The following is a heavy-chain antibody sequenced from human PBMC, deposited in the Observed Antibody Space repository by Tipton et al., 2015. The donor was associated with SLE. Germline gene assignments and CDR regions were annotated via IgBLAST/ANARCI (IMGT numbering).Heavy chain of an antibody. CDR2: ISYSGDT. CDR1: GDSITNSNYN. J-gene: IGHJ4*02. V-gene: IGHV4-39*07. D-gene: IGHD3-3*01. Sequence: TLSLTCTVSGDSITNSNYNWGWVRQSPGKGPEWIGSISYSGDTNYTPSLMSRVTIPRDTSKNQFSLKLSFVTAADTAFYYCARIEDFWSGRIDYWGQGALITVSS. CDR3: ARIEDFWSGRIDY.